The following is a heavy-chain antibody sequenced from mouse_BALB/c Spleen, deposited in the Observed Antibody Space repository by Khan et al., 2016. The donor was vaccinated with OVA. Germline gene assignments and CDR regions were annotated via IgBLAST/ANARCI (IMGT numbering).Heavy chain of an antibody. D-gene: IGHD2-2*01. V-gene: IGHV1-31*01. CDR2: IDPFSGAT. CDR3: TRHGYVAWFTY. J-gene: IGHJ3*01. CDR1: GYSFTSYY. Sequence: VQLQQSGPELMKPGASVKISCKASGYSFTSYYIHWMIESHGTSLEWIGYIDPFSGATTYNQKFKGKATLTVDKSSNTAYIPIRNLTSKDSAVYYCTRHGYVAWFTYWGQGTLVTVSA.